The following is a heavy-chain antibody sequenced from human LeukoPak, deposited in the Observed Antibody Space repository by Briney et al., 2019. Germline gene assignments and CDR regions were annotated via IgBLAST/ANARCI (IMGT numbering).Heavy chain of an antibody. J-gene: IGHJ5*02. CDR1: GFTFSSYA. CDR2: ISGSGGST. V-gene: IGHV3-23*01. Sequence: GGSLRLSCAASGFTFSSYAMSWVRQAPGKGLEWVSAISGSGGSTYYADSVKGRFTISRDNSKNTLYLQMNSLRAEDTAVYYCAKGRPDRGRQQLVKYNWFDPWGQGTLVTVSS. D-gene: IGHD6-13*01. CDR3: AKGRPDRGRQQLVKYNWFDP.